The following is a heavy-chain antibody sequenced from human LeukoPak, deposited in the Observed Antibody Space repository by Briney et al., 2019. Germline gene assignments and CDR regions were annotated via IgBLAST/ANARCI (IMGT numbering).Heavy chain of an antibody. CDR2: FDPEDGET. J-gene: IGHJ3*02. D-gene: IGHD5-12*01. V-gene: IGHV1-24*01. CDR1: GYTLTELS. CDR3: ATDHRWLRENAFDI. Sequence: ASVKVSCKVSGYTLTELSMHWARQAPGKGLEWMGGFDPEDGETIYAQKFQGRVTMTEDTSTDTAYMELSSLRSEDTAVYYCATDHRWLRENAFDIWGQGTMVTVSS.